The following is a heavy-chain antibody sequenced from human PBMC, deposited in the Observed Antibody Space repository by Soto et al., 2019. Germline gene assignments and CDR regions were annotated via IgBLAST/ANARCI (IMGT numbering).Heavy chain of an antibody. Sequence: ASVKVSCKASGYTFTSYAMHWVRQAPGQRLEWMGWINAGNGNTKYSQKFQGRVTITRDTSASTAYMELSSLRSEDTAVYYCARVASYSGYDNYYYYYGMDVWGQGTTVTVS. CDR1: GYTFTSYA. D-gene: IGHD5-12*01. V-gene: IGHV1-3*01. CDR3: ARVASYSGYDNYYYYYGMDV. CDR2: INAGNGNT. J-gene: IGHJ6*02.